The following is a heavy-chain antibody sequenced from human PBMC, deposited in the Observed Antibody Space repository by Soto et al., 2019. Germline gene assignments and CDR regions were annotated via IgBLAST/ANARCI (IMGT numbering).Heavy chain of an antibody. J-gene: IGHJ3*01. CDR3: ARGDRGAFDL. CDR2: IHSDGSST. CDR1: GFTFSYYW. D-gene: IGHD2-21*02. V-gene: IGHV3-74*01. Sequence: EVQLVESEGGLVQPGGSLRLSCAASGFTFSYYWMHWDRQAPGQGLVWVSRIHSDGSSTTYAHSVKGRFTISRDNAKNTLYLQMNSLRAEDTAVYYCARGDRGAFDLWGQGTMVTVSS.